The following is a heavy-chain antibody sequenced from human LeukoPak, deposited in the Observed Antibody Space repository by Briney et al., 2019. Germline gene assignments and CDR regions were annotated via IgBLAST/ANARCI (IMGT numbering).Heavy chain of an antibody. Sequence: SHTLSLTCSVSGGSISSGEYYWSWIRQPPGKGLEGIGYIYYSGSTYNNPSLRSRLIISVDTSKNQFSLKLSSVTAADTAVYSCGRGPHIADGIGAGRADYWGQGTLVTVSS. D-gene: IGHD6-13*01. CDR3: GRGPHIADGIGAGRADY. V-gene: IGHV4-30-4*01. CDR2: IYYSGST. J-gene: IGHJ4*02. CDR1: GGSISSGEYY.